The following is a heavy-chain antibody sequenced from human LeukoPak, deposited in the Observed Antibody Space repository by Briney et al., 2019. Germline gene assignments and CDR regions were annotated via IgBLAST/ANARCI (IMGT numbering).Heavy chain of an antibody. D-gene: IGHD5-18*01. Sequence: GASVKVSCKASGGTFSSYAISWVRQAPGQGLEWMGGIIPIFGTANYAQKFQGRVAITTDESTSTAHMELSSLRSEDTAVYYCARSPGYSYGIDYWGQGTLVTVSS. CDR1: GGTFSSYA. CDR2: IIPIFGTA. CDR3: ARSPGYSYGIDY. V-gene: IGHV1-69*05. J-gene: IGHJ4*02.